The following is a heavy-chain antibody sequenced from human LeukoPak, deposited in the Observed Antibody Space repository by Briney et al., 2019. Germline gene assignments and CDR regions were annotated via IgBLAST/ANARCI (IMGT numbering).Heavy chain of an antibody. J-gene: IGHJ4*02. CDR2: INYDGSAK. Sequence: PGGSLRLSCAASGFTFNDYWMQWVRQAPGKGLEWVANINYDGSAKYYVDSVKGRFTISRDSAKRSLYLQMNSLRVDDTAVYFCTRGDPDFWGQGTLVTVSS. CDR3: TRGDPDF. V-gene: IGHV3-7*01. CDR1: GFTFNDYW. D-gene: IGHD3-3*01.